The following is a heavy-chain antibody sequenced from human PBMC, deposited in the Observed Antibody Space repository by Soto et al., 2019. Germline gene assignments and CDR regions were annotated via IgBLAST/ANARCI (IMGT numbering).Heavy chain of an antibody. D-gene: IGHD3-16*01. V-gene: IGHV4-59*02. CDR2: IHYTGSR. CDR3: ARWGHPAVKAFDI. Sequence: PSEPLSLTSTVCAASVIDYYWNWVREPLGKGLEWIGFIHYTGSRIFNPSLQSRVTMSVDVSQNQFSLRLTSVTAADTAIYYCARWGHPAVKAFDIWGQGTTVTVSS. CDR1: AASVIDYY. J-gene: IGHJ3*02.